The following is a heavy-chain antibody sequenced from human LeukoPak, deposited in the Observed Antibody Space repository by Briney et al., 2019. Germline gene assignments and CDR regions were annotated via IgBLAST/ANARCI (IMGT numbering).Heavy chain of an antibody. CDR1: GYSFTSYW. Sequence: GESLKISCKGSGYSFTSYWIGWVRQMPGKGLEWMGIIYPGDSDTRYSPSFQGQFTISADKSISTAYMQWSSLQASDTAMYYCARRGTYYYDSSGYADYWGQGTLVTVSS. CDR3: ARRGTYYYDSSGYADY. D-gene: IGHD3-22*01. CDR2: IYPGDSDT. V-gene: IGHV5-51*01. J-gene: IGHJ4*02.